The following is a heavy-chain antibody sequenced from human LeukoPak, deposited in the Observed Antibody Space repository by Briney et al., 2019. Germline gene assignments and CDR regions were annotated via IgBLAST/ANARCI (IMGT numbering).Heavy chain of an antibody. J-gene: IGHJ3*02. Sequence: TSETLSLTCAVYGGSFSDYYWNWIRQPPGKGLEWIGEINHSGNTNYSPSLKSRVTLSVDTSKSQFFLKLTSVTAADTAVYYCARHPGTYYAFDIWGQGTVVTVSS. CDR3: ARHPGTYYAFDI. V-gene: IGHV4-34*01. CDR1: GGSFSDYY. D-gene: IGHD1-26*01. CDR2: INHSGNT.